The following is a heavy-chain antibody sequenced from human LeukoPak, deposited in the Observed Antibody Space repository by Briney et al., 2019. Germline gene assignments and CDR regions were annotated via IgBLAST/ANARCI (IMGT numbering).Heavy chain of an antibody. Sequence: SETLSLTCTVSGGSISSYYWSWIRQPPGKGLEWIGRIYTSGSTNYNPSLKSRVTMSVDTSKNQFSLKLSSVTAADTAVYYCARGEYYYGSSGYPHFDYWGQGTLVTVSS. CDR2: IYTSGST. D-gene: IGHD3-22*01. V-gene: IGHV4-4*07. CDR3: ARGEYYYGSSGYPHFDY. J-gene: IGHJ4*02. CDR1: GGSISSYY.